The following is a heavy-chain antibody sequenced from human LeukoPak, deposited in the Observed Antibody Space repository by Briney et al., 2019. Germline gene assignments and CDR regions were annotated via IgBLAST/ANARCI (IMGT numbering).Heavy chain of an antibody. CDR2: TSYEGSNK. V-gene: IGHV3-30-3*01. CDR1: GFSFSTYA. J-gene: IGHJ4*02. Sequence: PGGSLRLSCAASGFSFSTYAMHWVRQAPGKGLEWVAVTSYEGSNKYYADSVQGRFTISRDNSKNTLYLQLNSLRDEDTAVYYCARDLCSGGSCYYVPDYWGRGTLVTVSS. D-gene: IGHD2-15*01. CDR3: ARDLCSGGSCYYVPDY.